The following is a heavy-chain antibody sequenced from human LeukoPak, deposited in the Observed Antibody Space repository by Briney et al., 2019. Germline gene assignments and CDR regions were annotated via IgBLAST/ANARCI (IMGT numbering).Heavy chain of an antibody. CDR2: ISSSGGST. J-gene: IGHJ4*02. D-gene: IGHD3-22*01. CDR3: AKFKKEDYYDSSGYYGPAN. V-gene: IGHV3-23*01. CDR1: GFTFSSYA. Sequence: GGYLRLSCAASGFTFSSYAMSWVRQAPGQGLEWVSDISSSGGSTYYADSVKGRFTISRDNSKNTLYLQMNSLRAEDTAVYYCAKFKKEDYYDSSGYYGPANWGQGTLVSVSS.